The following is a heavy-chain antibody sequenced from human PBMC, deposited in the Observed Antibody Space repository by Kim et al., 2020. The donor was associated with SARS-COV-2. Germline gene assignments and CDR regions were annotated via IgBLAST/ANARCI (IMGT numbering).Heavy chain of an antibody. J-gene: IGHJ4*02. CDR1: GGSISSGGYY. CDR3: ARAALIQLWDVTDY. D-gene: IGHD5-18*01. Sequence: SETLSLTCTVSGGSISSGGYYWSWIRQHPGKGLEWIGYIYYSGSTYYNPSLKSRVTISVDTSKNHFSLKLSSVTAADTAVYYCARAALIQLWDVTDYWGQGTLVTVSS. CDR2: IYYSGST. V-gene: IGHV4-31*03.